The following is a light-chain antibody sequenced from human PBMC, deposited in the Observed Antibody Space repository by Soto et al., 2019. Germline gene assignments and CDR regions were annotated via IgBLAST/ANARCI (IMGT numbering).Light chain of an antibody. CDR3: QQYYSTPLT. Sequence: DFVVTQSPDSLPVSLGERATINCKSSQSVLYSSDNKNYLAWYQQKPGQPPKLLIYWASTRESGVPDRFSGSGSRTDFTLTINSLQAEDVAVYYCQQYYSTPLTFGGGTKVEIK. V-gene: IGKV4-1*01. CDR2: WAS. CDR1: QSVLYSSDNKNY. J-gene: IGKJ4*01.